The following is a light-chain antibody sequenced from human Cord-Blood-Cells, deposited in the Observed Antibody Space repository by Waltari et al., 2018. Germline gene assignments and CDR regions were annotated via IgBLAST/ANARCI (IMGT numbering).Light chain of an antibody. V-gene: IGLV2-14*01. CDR1: SSAVGGYNY. CDR2: DGS. J-gene: IGLJ3*02. CDR3: SSYTSSSTWV. Sequence: SALTQPASVSGSPGHSSTLSCTGTSSAVGGYNYVSWYQQHTRKAPKLMIYDGSKQPSGVSNRFAGSKSGNTASQTISGLQAEDEADYYCSSYTSSSTWVFGGGTKLTVL.